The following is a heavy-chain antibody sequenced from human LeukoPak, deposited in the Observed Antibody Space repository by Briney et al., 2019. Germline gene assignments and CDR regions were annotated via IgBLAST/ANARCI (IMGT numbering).Heavy chain of an antibody. Sequence: PSETLSLTCAVYGGSFSGYYWSWIRQPPGKGLEWIGEINHSGSTNYNPSLKSRVTISVDTSKNQFSLKLSSVTAADTAVYNCARGGEGWVFDYWGQGTLVTVSS. CDR3: ARGGEGWVFDY. CDR1: GGSFSGYY. CDR2: INHSGST. J-gene: IGHJ4*02. D-gene: IGHD4-17*01. V-gene: IGHV4-34*01.